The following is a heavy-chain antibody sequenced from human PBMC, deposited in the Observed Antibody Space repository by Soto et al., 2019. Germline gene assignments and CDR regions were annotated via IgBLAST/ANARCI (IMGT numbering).Heavy chain of an antibody. J-gene: IGHJ4*02. CDR2: IYHSGAT. V-gene: IGHV4-4*02. Sequence: SETLSLTCAVSGDSISSSNWWSWVRQAPGKGLEWIGEIYHSGATTYNPSLKSRATISVDPSNNHFSLKLTSVTAADTAVYFCARDLGTGIDYWGQRTLVTVSS. CDR1: GDSISSSNW. CDR3: ARDLGTGIDY.